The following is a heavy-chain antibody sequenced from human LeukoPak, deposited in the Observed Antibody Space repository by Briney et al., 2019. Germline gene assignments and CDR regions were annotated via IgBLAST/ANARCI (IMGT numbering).Heavy chain of an antibody. CDR1: GGTFSSYA. CDR2: IIPSFGTA. D-gene: IGHD3-22*01. CDR3: AREGYYDSSGYYSY. V-gene: IGHV1-69*13. J-gene: IGHJ4*02. Sequence: SVNVSCKASGGTFSSYAISWVRQAPGQGVEWMGGIIPSFGTANYAQKFQGRVTITADESTSTAYMELSSLRSEDTAVYYCAREGYYDSSGYYSYWGQGTLVTVSS.